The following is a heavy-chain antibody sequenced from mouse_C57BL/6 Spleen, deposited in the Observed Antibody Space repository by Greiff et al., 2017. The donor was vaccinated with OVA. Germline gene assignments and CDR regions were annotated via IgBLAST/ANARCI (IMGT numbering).Heavy chain of an antibody. V-gene: IGHV3-6*01. J-gene: IGHJ3*01. D-gene: IGHD2-5*01. CDR2: ISYDGCT. CDR1: GYSFTSCYY. Sequence: EVKLLEPGPGLVKPSQSLSLTCSVTGYSFTSCYYWNWIRQFPGNKLEWMGYISYDGCTNYNPSLKNRISFTLDTSKNQFFLKLKSVTTENTATYYCTFYSKVAYGSKGTLVTVSA. CDR3: TFYSKVAY.